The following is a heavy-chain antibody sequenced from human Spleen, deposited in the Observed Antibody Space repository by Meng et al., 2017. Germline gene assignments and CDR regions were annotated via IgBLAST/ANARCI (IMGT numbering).Heavy chain of an antibody. CDR1: GGSISSSNW. J-gene: IGHJ5*02. D-gene: IGHD3-10*01. V-gene: IGHV4-4*02. CDR2: VYHSGST. CDR3: AGFTLIRGIMPWFDP. Sequence: QVRLQGSGPGLVKPSGTLSLTCAVSGGSISSSNWWSWVRQPPGKGLEWIGEVYHSGSTNYNPSLKSRVTMSVDESNNQFSLKLSSVTAADTAVYYCAGFTLIRGIMPWFDPWGQGTLVTVSS.